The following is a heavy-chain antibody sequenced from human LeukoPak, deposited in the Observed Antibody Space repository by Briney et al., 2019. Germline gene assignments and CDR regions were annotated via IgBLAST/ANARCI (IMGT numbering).Heavy chain of an antibody. V-gene: IGHV3-21*01. J-gene: IGHJ4*02. CDR3: AKGLNGDYYNFDY. D-gene: IGHD4-17*01. CDR2: IDTSTTYM. CDR1: GFTFSSYS. Sequence: PGRSLRLSCAASGFTFSSYSMNWVRQAPGKGLEWVSSIDTSTTYMTYADSVKGRFTISRDNARNSLYLQMNSLRAEDTAVYYCAKGLNGDYYNFDYWGQGTLVTVSS.